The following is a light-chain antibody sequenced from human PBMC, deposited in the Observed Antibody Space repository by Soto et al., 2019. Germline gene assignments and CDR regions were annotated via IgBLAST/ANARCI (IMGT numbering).Light chain of an antibody. J-gene: IGKJ1*01. CDR3: HQCDSSPWT. V-gene: IGKV3-20*01. Sequence: EIVLTQSPATLSLSTGERATLSCRASQSVSSYLAWYQQKPGQAPRLLIYGASSRATGIPDRFSGSGSGTDFTLTISRLEPEDFAVFYCHQCDSSPWTFGQGTKVDIK. CDR1: QSVSSY. CDR2: GAS.